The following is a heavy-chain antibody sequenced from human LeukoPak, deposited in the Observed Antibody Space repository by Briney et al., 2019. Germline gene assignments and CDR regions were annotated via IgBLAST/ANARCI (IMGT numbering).Heavy chain of an antibody. J-gene: IGHJ4*02. CDR2: IYYSGST. D-gene: IGHD6-13*01. Sequence: PSETLSLTCTVSGGSISSYYWSWIRQPPGKGLEWIGYIYYSGSTNYNPSLKSRVTISVDTSKNQFSLKLSSVTAADTAVCYCARESGPEKSHGSSWGGMDYWGQGTLVTVSS. V-gene: IGHV4-59*01. CDR1: GGSISSYY. CDR3: ARESGPEKSHGSSWGGMDY.